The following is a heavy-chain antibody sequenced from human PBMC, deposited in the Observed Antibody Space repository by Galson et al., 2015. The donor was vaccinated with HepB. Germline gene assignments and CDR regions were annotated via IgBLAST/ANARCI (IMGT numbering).Heavy chain of an antibody. CDR2: ISVYNGNT. CDR1: GYTFTKYG. J-gene: IGHJ4*02. CDR3: ARVLRDTEVQVYFLDY. V-gene: IGHV1-18*01. D-gene: IGHD2/OR15-2a*01. Sequence: SVKVSCKASGYTFTKYGISWVRQAPGQGLEWMGWISVYNGNTNYAQKFQGRVTMTTDTSTGTAYMELRRLRFDDTAVYYCARVLRDTEVQVYFLDYWGQGTLVTVSS.